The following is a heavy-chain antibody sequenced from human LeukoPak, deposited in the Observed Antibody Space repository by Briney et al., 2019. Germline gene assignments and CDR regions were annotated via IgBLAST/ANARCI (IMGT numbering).Heavy chain of an antibody. CDR2: IYYSGST. D-gene: IGHD3-22*01. CDR3: ATWGDYYYDSSGHTRGYFQH. CDR1: GGSISSGDYY. Sequence: SETLSLTCTVSGGSISSGDYYWSWIRQPPGKGLEWIGYIYYSGSTYYNPSLKSRVTISVDTSKNQFSLKLSSVTAADTAVYYCATWGDYYYDSSGHTRGYFQHWGQGTLVTVSS. J-gene: IGHJ1*01. V-gene: IGHV4-30-4*08.